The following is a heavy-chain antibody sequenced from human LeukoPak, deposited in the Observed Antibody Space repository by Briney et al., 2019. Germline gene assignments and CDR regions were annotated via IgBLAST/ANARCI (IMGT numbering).Heavy chain of an antibody. CDR3: ASRFCSGGSCYFDY. J-gene: IGHJ4*02. CDR2: ISSSGSTI. V-gene: IGHV3-11*01. CDR1: GFTFSDYY. Sequence: GGSLRLSCAASGFTFSDYYMSWIRQAPGKGLEWVSYISSSGSTIYYADSVKGRFTISRDNAKNSLYLQMNSLRVEDTAVYFCASRFCSGGSCYFDYWGQGTLVTVSS. D-gene: IGHD2-15*01.